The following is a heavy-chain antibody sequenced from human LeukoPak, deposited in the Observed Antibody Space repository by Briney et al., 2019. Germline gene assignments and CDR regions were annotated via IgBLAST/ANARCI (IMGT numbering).Heavy chain of an antibody. CDR1: GFNFDAYA. Sequence: GRSLRLSCAASGFNFDAYAMHWVRQVPGRGLEWVSGVSWDSTRMAYADSAKGRFTISRDNAKNSLYLQMTSLRPEDTAVYYCSRSPDFWSALDFWGQGTLVAVSS. CDR2: VSWDSTRM. J-gene: IGHJ4*02. CDR3: SRSPDFWSALDF. V-gene: IGHV3-9*01. D-gene: IGHD3-3*01.